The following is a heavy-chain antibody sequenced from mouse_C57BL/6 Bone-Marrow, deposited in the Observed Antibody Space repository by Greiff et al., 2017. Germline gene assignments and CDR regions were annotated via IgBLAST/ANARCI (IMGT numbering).Heavy chain of an antibody. CDR2: INPNNGGT. CDR3: AKGITLSFDY. V-gene: IGHV1-22*01. CDR1: GYTFPDYN. J-gene: IGHJ2*01. D-gene: IGHD1-1*01. Sequence: EVQLQQSGPELVKPGASVKMSCKASGYTFPDYNLHWVKQSHGKSLEWIGYINPNNGGTSYNQKFKGKSTLTVNKSSSTAYMELRSLTSEDSAVYYCAKGITLSFDYWGQGTTLTVSS.